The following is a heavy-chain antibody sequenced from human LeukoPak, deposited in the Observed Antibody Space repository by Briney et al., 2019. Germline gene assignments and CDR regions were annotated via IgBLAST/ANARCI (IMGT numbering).Heavy chain of an antibody. CDR2: INSDGSGT. J-gene: IGHJ3*02. V-gene: IGHV3-74*03. CDR1: VFSFSSYG. CDR3: ARDLHDAFDI. Sequence: GGSLRLSCASSVFSFSSYGMYWVRHAPWKGLVWVSCINSDGSGTTYADCGKGRFTISRDNARNTLYLQMNSLRAEDTAVYYCARDLHDAFDIWGQGTTVTVSS. D-gene: IGHD4-11*01.